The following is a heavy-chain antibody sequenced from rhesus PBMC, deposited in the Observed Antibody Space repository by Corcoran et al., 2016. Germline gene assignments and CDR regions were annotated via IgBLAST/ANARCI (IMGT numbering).Heavy chain of an antibody. D-gene: IGHD3-3*01. Sequence: QVQLQESGPGLVKPSEPLSLTCAVSGGSISDSYSGSWNRTPPGKGPEWIGYIYGSGGSTYYNPSLKIRVTISTDTSKNQFSLKLSSVTAADTAVYYCARVSSRITIFGLVPNSWGQGVVVTVSS. CDR3: ARVSSRITIFGLVPNS. V-gene: IGHV4-106*01. CDR1: GGSISDSYS. J-gene: IGHJ6*01. CDR2: IYGSGGST.